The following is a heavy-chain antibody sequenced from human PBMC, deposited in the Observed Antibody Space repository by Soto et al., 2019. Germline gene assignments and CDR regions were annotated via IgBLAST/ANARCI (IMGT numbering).Heavy chain of an antibody. CDR3: VSSFSPTQEFCSAVNCFDP. V-gene: IGHV1-24*01. Sequence: ASVKVSCKVSGYTLTELSMHWVRQAPGKGLEWMGGFDPEDGETIYAQKFQGRVTMTEDTSTDTAYMELSSLRSEDTAVYYCVSSFSPTQEFCSAVNCFDPWGQGTMVTVSS. J-gene: IGHJ5*02. D-gene: IGHD2-15*01. CDR1: GYTLTELS. CDR2: FDPEDGET.